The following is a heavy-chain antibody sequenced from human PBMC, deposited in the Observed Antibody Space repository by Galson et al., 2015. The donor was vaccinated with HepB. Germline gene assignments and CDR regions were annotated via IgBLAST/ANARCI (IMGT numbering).Heavy chain of an antibody. CDR3: AKFGAGTSEDY. D-gene: IGHD3-10*01. J-gene: IGHJ4*02. CDR2: MNPKGGDT. V-gene: IGHV1-8*01. CDR1: GYTFITYD. Sequence: SVKVSCKGSGYTFITYDINWVRQAPGQGLEWMGWMNPKGGDTTYAQKFEGRVTMTRNTATSTTYMELSGLRSEDTAFYYCAKFGAGTSEDYWGQGTLVTVSS.